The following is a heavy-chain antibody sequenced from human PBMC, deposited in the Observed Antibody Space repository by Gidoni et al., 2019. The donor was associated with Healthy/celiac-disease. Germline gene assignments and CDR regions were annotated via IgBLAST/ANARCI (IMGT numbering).Heavy chain of an antibody. J-gene: IGHJ3*02. V-gene: IGHV3-72*01. CDR2: TRNKANSYTT. CDR1: GFTFSDHY. D-gene: IGHD5-12*01. Sequence: EVQLVESGGGLVQPGGSLRLSCAASGFTFSDHYMDWVRQAPGKGLEWVGRTRNKANSYTTEYAASVKGRFTISRDDSKNSLYLQMNSLKTEDTAVYYCARDSGYDYRHAFDIWGQGTMVTVSS. CDR3: ARDSGYDYRHAFDI.